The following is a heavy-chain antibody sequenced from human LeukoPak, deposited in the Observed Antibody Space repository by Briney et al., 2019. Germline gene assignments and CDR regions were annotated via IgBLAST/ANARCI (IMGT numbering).Heavy chain of an antibody. Sequence: ASVKVSCKASGYTFTSYGISWVRQAPGQGLEWMGWISAYNGNTNYAQKLQGRVTMTTDTSTSTAYMELSSLRSEDTAVYYCARDLGYCSSTSCYVSSGYWGQGTLVTVSS. CDR2: ISAYNGNT. V-gene: IGHV1-18*01. D-gene: IGHD2-2*01. CDR3: ARDLGYCSSTSCYVSSGY. CDR1: GYTFTSYG. J-gene: IGHJ4*02.